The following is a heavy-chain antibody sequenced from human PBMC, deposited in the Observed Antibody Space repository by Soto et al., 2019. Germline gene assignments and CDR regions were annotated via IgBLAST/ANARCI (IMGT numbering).Heavy chain of an antibody. CDR3: ARSRDGYNWAYYFDY. J-gene: IGHJ4*02. CDR1: GFTFSSYE. V-gene: IGHV3-48*03. CDR2: ISSSGSTI. Sequence: GGSLRLSCAASGFTFSSYEMNWVRQAPGKGLEWVSYISSSGSTIYYADSVKGRFTISRDNAKNSLYLQMNSLRAEDTAVYYCARSRDGYNWAYYFDYWGQGTLVTVSS. D-gene: IGHD5-12*01.